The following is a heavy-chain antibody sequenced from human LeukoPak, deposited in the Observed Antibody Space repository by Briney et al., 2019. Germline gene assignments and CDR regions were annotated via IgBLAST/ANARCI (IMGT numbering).Heavy chain of an antibody. Sequence: GGSLRLSCSASGFTFSSYAMYWVRQAPGKGLEYVSAITSNGGSAYYADSVKGRFTISRDNSRNTLYLQMSSLRADDTAVYYCVGFRATAGLYWGQGTLATVSS. CDR2: ITSNGGSA. CDR1: GFTFSSYA. J-gene: IGHJ4*02. CDR3: VGFRATAGLY. D-gene: IGHD6-13*01. V-gene: IGHV3-64D*06.